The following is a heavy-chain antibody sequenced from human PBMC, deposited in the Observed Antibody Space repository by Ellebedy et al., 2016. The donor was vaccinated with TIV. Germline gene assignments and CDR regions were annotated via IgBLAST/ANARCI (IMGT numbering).Heavy chain of an antibody. Sequence: GESLKISCAASGFTFSSYGMHWVRQAPGKGLEWVAFIRYDGSNKYYADSVKGRFTISRDNSKNTLYLQMNSLRAEETAVYYCAKRGGYSSGYYYFDYWGQGTLVTVSS. CDR3: AKRGGYSSGYYYFDY. V-gene: IGHV3-30*02. CDR2: IRYDGSNK. D-gene: IGHD3-22*01. CDR1: GFTFSSYG. J-gene: IGHJ4*02.